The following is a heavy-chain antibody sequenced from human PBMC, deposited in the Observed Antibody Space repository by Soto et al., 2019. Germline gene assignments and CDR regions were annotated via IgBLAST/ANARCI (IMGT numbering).Heavy chain of an antibody. Sequence: QVQLQESGPGLVKPSETLSLTCTVSGGSISSYYWSWIRQPPGTGLEWIGYIYNSGSTNYNPSLRGRVTISLDTSKNQFSLRLSSVTAADTAVYYCASGLSYYDSSGYYLFDYWGQGTLVTVSS. CDR1: GGSISSYY. CDR2: IYNSGST. V-gene: IGHV4-59*01. D-gene: IGHD3-22*01. CDR3: ASGLSYYDSSGYYLFDY. J-gene: IGHJ4*02.